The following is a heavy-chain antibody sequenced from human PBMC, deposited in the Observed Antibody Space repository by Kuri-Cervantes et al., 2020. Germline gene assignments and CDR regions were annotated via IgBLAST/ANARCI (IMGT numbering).Heavy chain of an antibody. J-gene: IGHJ6*02. D-gene: IGHD2-2*01. CDR2: ISSDGSST. CDR1: GFTFSSHW. Sequence: GGSLRLSCAASGFTFSSHWMHWVRQPPGKGLVWVSHISSDGSSTRYADSVKGRFTISRDNAKNSLYLQMNSLRAEDTAVYYCARVGHCSSTSCLSYYYYGMDVWGQGTTVTVSS. V-gene: IGHV3-74*01. CDR3: ARVGHCSSTSCLSYYYYGMDV.